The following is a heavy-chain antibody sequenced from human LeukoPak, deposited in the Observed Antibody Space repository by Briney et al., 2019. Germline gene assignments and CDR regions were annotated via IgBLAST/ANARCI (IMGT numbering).Heavy chain of an antibody. CDR1: GFFFSSYG. D-gene: IGHD1-20*01. CDR3: ARAHYNWNEPPFDH. J-gene: IGHJ4*02. CDR2: IWYDGTNK. V-gene: IGHV3-33*01. Sequence: PGRSLRLSCAASGFFFSSYGMHWVRQAPGKGLEWEALIWYDGTNKYYTDSVKGRFTISRDNSNNTLYLEMSSLRAEDTAVYYCARAHYNWNEPPFDHWGQGVLVTVSS.